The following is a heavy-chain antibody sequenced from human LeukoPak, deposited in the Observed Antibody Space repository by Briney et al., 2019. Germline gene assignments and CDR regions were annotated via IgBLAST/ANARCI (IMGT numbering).Heavy chain of an antibody. CDR1: GYTFTDYY. CDR3: ARDVGYCSSTSCYAYLKTLNYFDY. D-gene: IGHD2-2*03. V-gene: IGHV1-2*02. Sequence: ASVKVSCKASGYTFTDYYMHWVPQAPGQGLEGMGWINPNIGGTNYAQKFQGRVTMTRDTSISTASMDLSRLRSDDTAVYFCARDVGYCSSTSCYAYLKTLNYFDYWGQGTLVTVSS. CDR2: INPNIGGT. J-gene: IGHJ4*02.